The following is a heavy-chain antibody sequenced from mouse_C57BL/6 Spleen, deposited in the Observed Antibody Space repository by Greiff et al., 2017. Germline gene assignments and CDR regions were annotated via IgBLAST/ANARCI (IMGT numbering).Heavy chain of an antibody. J-gene: IGHJ2*01. CDR3: AIYGYDYDEGDFDY. D-gene: IGHD2-4*01. Sequence: QVQLKQPGAELVKPGASVKVSCKASGYTFTSYWMHWVKQRPGQGLEWIGRIHPSDSDTTYTQKFKGKATLTVDKSSSTAYMQLSSLTSEDSAVYYCAIYGYDYDEGDFDYWGKGTTRTVSS. CDR1: GYTFTSYW. V-gene: IGHV1-74*01. CDR2: IHPSDSDT.